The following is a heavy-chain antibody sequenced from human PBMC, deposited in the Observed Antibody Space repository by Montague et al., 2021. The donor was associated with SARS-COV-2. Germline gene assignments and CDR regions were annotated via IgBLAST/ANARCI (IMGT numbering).Heavy chain of an antibody. CDR2: IHYRGTT. CDR3: ARLGGSGSYLAFDY. V-gene: IGHV4-59*08. Sequence: SETLSLTCTVSNGSIGGHYWTWIRQSPGRGLEWLAYIHYRGTTDYNPSLKSRLTLSVDTSKNQFSLTLTSLTAADTAIYYCARLGGSGSYLAFDYWGQGTLVTVSS. J-gene: IGHJ4*02. CDR1: NGSIGGHY. D-gene: IGHD3-10*01.